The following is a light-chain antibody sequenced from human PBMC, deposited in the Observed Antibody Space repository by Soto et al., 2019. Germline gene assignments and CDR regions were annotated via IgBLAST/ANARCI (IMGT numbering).Light chain of an antibody. V-gene: IGKV3-11*01. CDR2: DAS. J-gene: IGKJ4*01. CDR1: QSVHSY. Sequence: EIVLTQSPATLSLSPGDRATLFCRASQSVHSYLAWYRLKPGQAPRLLIYDASNRATGIPARFSGSGSGTDFILTISSLEPEDFAVYYCQPRSNWPVTFGGGTRVEIK. CDR3: QPRSNWPVT.